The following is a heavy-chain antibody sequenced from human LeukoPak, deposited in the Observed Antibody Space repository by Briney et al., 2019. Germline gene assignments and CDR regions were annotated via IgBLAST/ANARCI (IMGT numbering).Heavy chain of an antibody. Sequence: GGSLRLSCAASGFTCSSYAMHWVRQAPGKGLEWVAVISYDGSNKYYADSVKGRFTISRDNSKNTLYLQMNSLRAEDTAVYYCARGGKDGYNHGQFDYWGQGTLVTVSS. V-gene: IGHV3-30*04. J-gene: IGHJ4*02. CDR3: ARGGKDGYNHGQFDY. CDR1: GFTCSSYA. CDR2: ISYDGSNK. D-gene: IGHD5-24*01.